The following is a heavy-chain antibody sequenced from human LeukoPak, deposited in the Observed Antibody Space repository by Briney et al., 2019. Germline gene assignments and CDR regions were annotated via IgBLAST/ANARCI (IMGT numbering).Heavy chain of an antibody. CDR2: IYYSGST. V-gene: IGHV4-59*05. CDR1: GGSISSYY. Sequence: PSETLSLTCTVSGGSISSYYWSWIRQPPGKGLEWIGSIYYSGSTYYNPSLKSRVTISVDTSRNQFSLKLSSVTAADTAVYYCARHRSGSYDYWGQGTLVTVSS. CDR3: ARHRSGSYDY. D-gene: IGHD1-26*01. J-gene: IGHJ4*02.